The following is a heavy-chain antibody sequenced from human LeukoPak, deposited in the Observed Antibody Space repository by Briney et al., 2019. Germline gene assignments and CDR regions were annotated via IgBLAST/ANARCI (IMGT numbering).Heavy chain of an antibody. CDR2: ISSGSSYI. CDR3: ARASDSSGYYSYFDR. Sequence: KPGGSLRLSCAASGFTFSSYSMNWVRQAPGKGLEWVSSISSGSSYIYYADSVKGRFTISRDNAKNSLYLQMNSLRAGDTAVYYCARASDSSGYYSYFDRWGQGTLVTVSS. D-gene: IGHD3-22*01. V-gene: IGHV3-21*01. J-gene: IGHJ1*01. CDR1: GFTFSSYS.